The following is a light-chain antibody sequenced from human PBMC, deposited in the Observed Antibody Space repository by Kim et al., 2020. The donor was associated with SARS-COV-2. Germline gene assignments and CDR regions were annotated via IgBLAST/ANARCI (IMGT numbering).Light chain of an antibody. CDR3: NSRDSSGNNLI. CDR2: GGN. J-gene: IGLJ1*01. V-gene: IGLV3-19*01. Sequence: SSELTQDPAVSVALGQTVRITCQGDSVRSYSATWYQQKSGQAPVLVIYGGNKRPSGIPDRFSGSSSGDTASLIITAAQAEDEADYHCNSRDSSGNNLIFGTGTKVTVL. CDR1: SVRSYS.